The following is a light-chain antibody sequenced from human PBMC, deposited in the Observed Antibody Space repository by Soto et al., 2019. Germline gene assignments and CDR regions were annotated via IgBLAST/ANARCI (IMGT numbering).Light chain of an antibody. CDR2: KAS. CDR3: QQYNSYSSTWT. V-gene: IGKV1-5*03. J-gene: IGKJ1*01. CDR1: QSISSW. Sequence: DIQMTQSPSTLSASAGDRVTITCRASQSISSWLAWYQQKPGKAPKLLIYKASSLESGVPSRFSGSGSGTEFTLTISSLQPDDFATYYCQQYNSYSSTWTFGQGTKVEIK.